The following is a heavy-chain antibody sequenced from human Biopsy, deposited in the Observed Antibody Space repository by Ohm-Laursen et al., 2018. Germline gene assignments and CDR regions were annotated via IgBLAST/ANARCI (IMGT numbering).Heavy chain of an antibody. CDR3: AADADGYYTEFDY. Sequence: SSVKVSCNASGGPSGNYAFSWVRQTPGQGLEWVGRIVPILGHLNYAQRFQGRVSITADKSTTYVYMELSRLTSGDTAVYYCAADADGYYTEFDYWGPRTLVTVSS. CDR1: GGPSGNYA. CDR2: IVPILGHL. J-gene: IGHJ4*02. D-gene: IGHD3-3*01. V-gene: IGHV1-69*04.